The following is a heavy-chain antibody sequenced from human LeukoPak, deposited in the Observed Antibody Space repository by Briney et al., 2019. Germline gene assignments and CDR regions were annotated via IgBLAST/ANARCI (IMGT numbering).Heavy chain of an antibody. Sequence: GGSLRPSCAASGFTFSSYAMSWVRQAPGKGLEWVSAISGSGGSTYYADSVKGRFTISRDNSKNTLYLQMNSLRAEDTAVYYCAKSYYDSSGYPGYWGQGTLVTVSS. D-gene: IGHD3-22*01. CDR2: ISGSGGST. CDR1: GFTFSSYA. J-gene: IGHJ4*02. V-gene: IGHV3-23*01. CDR3: AKSYYDSSGYPGY.